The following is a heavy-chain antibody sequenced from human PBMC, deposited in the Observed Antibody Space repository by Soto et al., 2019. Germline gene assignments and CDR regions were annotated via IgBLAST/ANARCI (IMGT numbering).Heavy chain of an antibody. J-gene: IGHJ4*02. CDR1: GFTFSSYS. Sequence: EVQLVESGGGLVKPGGSLRLSCAASGFTFSSYSMNWVRQAPGKGLEWVSSISSSSSYIYYADSVKGRFTISRDNAKNSLYLQMNSLRAEDTAVYYCARDTSRVVGGRVGGFDYWGQGTLVTVSS. CDR3: ARDTSRVVGGRVGGFDY. D-gene: IGHD3-16*01. CDR2: ISSSSSYI. V-gene: IGHV3-21*01.